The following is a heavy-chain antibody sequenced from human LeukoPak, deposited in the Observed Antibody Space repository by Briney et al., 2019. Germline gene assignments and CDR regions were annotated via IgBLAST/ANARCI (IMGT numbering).Heavy chain of an antibody. CDR3: AGPRYGYVWGGYLDY. D-gene: IGHD3-16*02. J-gene: IGHJ4*02. Sequence: GGSLRLSCAASGFTFSSNWMHWARHARGKGLVGVARISADGSTTTYADSVKGRSSISRDNAKHTVYLQMNSLRAEDTAVYYCAGPRYGYVWGGYLDYWGQGNLVTVSS. CDR2: ISADGSTT. CDR1: GFTFSSNW. V-gene: IGHV3-74*01.